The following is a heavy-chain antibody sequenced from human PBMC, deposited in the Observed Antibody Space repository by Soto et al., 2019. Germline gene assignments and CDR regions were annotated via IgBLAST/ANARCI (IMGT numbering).Heavy chain of an antibody. CDR1: GGSINNNNYY. V-gene: IGHV4-39*01. J-gene: IGHJ4*02. CDR2: IFYSVTT. CDR3: TRRAYRYGAADY. D-gene: IGHD5-18*01. Sequence: QLQLQESGPGLVKPSETLSLTCTVSGGSINNNNYYWDWIRQPPGKGLEWIGSIFYSVTTYYHPSLESRVAISVDTSKNQFSLKLSSVTAADTAVYYCTRRAYRYGAADYWGQGTLATVSS.